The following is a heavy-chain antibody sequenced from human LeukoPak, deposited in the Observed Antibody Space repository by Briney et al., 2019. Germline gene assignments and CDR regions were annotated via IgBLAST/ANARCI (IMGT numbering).Heavy chain of an antibody. V-gene: IGHV3-33*01. CDR2: FWYDGGTK. CDR3: ARDKENLFTVDAFDI. D-gene: IGHD4-17*01. Sequence: GGSLRLSYVASGFSFSSYGMQCVRQAPGKGLEWVAVFWYDGGTKYYADSVKGRFTVSRDNSKNTLYLQMNSLRAEDTALYYCARDKENLFTVDAFDIWGRGTMVTVSS. CDR1: GFSFSSYG. J-gene: IGHJ3*02.